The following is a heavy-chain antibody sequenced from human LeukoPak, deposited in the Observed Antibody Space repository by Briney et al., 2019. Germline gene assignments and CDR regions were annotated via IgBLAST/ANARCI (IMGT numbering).Heavy chain of an antibody. CDR2: IYTSGST. CDR3: ARDEPSRGYSGYDYDYYYYGMDV. D-gene: IGHD5-12*01. Sequence: SETLSLTCTVSGGSISSYYWSWIRQPAGKGLEWIGRIYTSGSTNHNPSLKSRVTMSVDTSKNQFSLKLSSVTAADTAVYYCARDEPSRGYSGYDYDYYYYGMDVWGQGTTVTVSS. CDR1: GGSISSYY. V-gene: IGHV4-4*07. J-gene: IGHJ6*02.